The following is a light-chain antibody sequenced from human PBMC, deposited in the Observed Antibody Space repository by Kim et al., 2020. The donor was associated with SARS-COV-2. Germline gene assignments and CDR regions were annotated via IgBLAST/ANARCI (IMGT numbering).Light chain of an antibody. Sequence: DIQMTQSPSTLSASVGDRVTITCRASQSVSSWLAWYQLKPGKAPKLLIYKASTLEGGVPSRFSGRGSGTEFTLTINSLQPDDFATYSCQQYDSHPYTFGQGTKLEI. CDR1: QSVSSW. V-gene: IGKV1-5*03. CDR2: KAS. J-gene: IGKJ2*01. CDR3: QQYDSHPYT.